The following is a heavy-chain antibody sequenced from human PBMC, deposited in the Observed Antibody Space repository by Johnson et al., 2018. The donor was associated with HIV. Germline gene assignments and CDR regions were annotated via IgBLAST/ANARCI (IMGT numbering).Heavy chain of an antibody. V-gene: IGHV3-30-3*01. CDR1: GITFSDYA. Sequence: QVQLVESGGGVVQPGRSLRLSCAASGITFSDYAMHWVRQAPGKGLEWVAVISYDGSNKYYADSVTGRFTISRDNSKNTLYLQMSSLRLEDTALYDCAKDSSSRMGFPGFDIWGQGTMVTVSS. J-gene: IGHJ3*02. CDR3: AKDSSSRMGFPGFDI. CDR2: ISYDGSNK. D-gene: IGHD2-2*01.